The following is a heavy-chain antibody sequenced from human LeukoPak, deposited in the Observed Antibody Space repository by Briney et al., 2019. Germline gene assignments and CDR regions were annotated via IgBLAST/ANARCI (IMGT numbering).Heavy chain of an antibody. CDR1: GFTFYNSV. CDR3: ARGGGDSGFDY. J-gene: IGHJ4*02. CDR2: ISGTGGST. V-gene: IGHV3-23*01. D-gene: IGHD1-26*01. Sequence: GGSLRLSCAASGFTFYNSVMGWVRQAPGKGLEWVSDISGTGGSTYYADSVKGRFTISRDNSKNTLYLQMNSLRAEDTAVYYCARGGGDSGFDYWGQGTLVTVSS.